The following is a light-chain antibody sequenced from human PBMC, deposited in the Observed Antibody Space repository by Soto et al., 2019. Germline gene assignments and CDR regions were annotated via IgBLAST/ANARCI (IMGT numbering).Light chain of an antibody. CDR2: GAT. J-gene: IGKJ1*01. V-gene: IGKV3-20*01. Sequence: EIVLTQSPGTLSLSPGERATLSCRASQSVISNYLAWYQQTPGQAPRLLMYGATSRATGIPDRFSGSGSGTDFTLTISRLEPEDFAVYYCQQYGNSPRSFGQGTKVEIK. CDR3: QQYGNSPRS. CDR1: QSVISNY.